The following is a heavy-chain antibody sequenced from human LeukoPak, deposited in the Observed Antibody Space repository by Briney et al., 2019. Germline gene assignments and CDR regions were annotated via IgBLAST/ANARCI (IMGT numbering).Heavy chain of an antibody. CDR2: VSRSGSTI. J-gene: IGHJ4*02. CDR3: SRDTMVRGVADY. V-gene: IGHV3-48*03. D-gene: IGHD3-10*01. CDR1: GFTFSSYE. Sequence: QAGGSLRLSCAASGFTFSSYEMNWVRQAPGKGREWGSYVSRSGSTIYYADSVKGRFTNYRDNAKNSLYLQMNSLRAEDTAVYYCSRDTMVRGVADYWGQGTLATVSS.